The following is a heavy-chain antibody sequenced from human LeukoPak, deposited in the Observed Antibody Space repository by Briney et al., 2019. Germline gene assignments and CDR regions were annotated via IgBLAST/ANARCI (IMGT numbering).Heavy chain of an antibody. D-gene: IGHD3-10*01. CDR2: ISWNSGSI. CDR1: GFTFDDYA. CDR3: ARRRSGSFVDY. V-gene: IGHV3-9*01. Sequence: GRSLRLSCAASGFTFDDYAMHWVRQAPGKGLEWVSGISWNSGSIGYADSVKGRFTISRDNAKNSLYLQMHSLRAEDTAVYYCARRRSGSFVDYWGQGTLVTVSS. J-gene: IGHJ4*02.